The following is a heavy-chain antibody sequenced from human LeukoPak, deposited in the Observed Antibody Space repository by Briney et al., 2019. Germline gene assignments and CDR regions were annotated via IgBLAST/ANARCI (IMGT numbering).Heavy chain of an antibody. D-gene: IGHD5-18*01. CDR1: GFTFSTYA. J-gene: IGHJ4*02. CDR3: AKDSYSYARIFDY. Sequence: PGGSLRLSCAASGFTFSTYAMTWVRQAPGKGLEWVSAISGSGGSTYYADSVKGRFTISRDNSKNTLYLQMNSLRAEDTAVYYCAKDSYSYARIFDYWGQGTLVTVSS. V-gene: IGHV3-23*01. CDR2: ISGSGGST.